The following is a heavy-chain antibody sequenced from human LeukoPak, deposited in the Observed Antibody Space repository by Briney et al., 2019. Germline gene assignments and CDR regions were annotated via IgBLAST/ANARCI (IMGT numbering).Heavy chain of an antibody. CDR2: IRYDGSNK. Sequence: GGSLRLSCAASGFTFSSYGMHWVRQAPGKGLEWVAFIRYDGSNKYYADSVKGRFTISRDNSKNTLYLQMNSLRAEDTAVYYCARRAYLRETFSSHYYYMDVWGKGTTVTVSS. J-gene: IGHJ6*03. CDR1: GFTFSSYG. V-gene: IGHV3-30*02. CDR3: ARRAYLRETFSSHYYYMDV. D-gene: IGHD3-16*01.